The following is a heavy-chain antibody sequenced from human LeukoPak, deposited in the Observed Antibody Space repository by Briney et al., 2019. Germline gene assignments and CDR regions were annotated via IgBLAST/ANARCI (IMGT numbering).Heavy chain of an antibody. CDR3: ARASITIFGVVKNWFDP. J-gene: IGHJ5*02. CDR2: INAGNGNT. V-gene: IGHV1-3*01. Sequence: ASVTVSCKASGYTFTSYAMHWVRQAPGQRLEWMGWINAGNGNTKYSQKFQGRVTITRDTSASTAYMELSSLRSEDTAVYYCARASITIFGVVKNWFDPWGQGTLVTVSS. D-gene: IGHD3-3*01. CDR1: GYTFTSYA.